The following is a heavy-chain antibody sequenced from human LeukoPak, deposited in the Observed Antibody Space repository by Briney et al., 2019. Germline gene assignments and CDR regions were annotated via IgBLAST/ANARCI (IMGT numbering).Heavy chain of an antibody. Sequence: ASVKVSFKASGYTFTGYYMHWVRQAPGQGLEWMGWMNPNSGNTGYAQKFQGRITMTRNTSISTAYMELSSLRSEDTAVYYCAREDRGDGYNHYWGQGTLVTVSS. CDR1: GYTFTGYY. V-gene: IGHV1-8*02. J-gene: IGHJ4*02. CDR3: AREDRGDGYNHY. D-gene: IGHD5-24*01. CDR2: MNPNSGNT.